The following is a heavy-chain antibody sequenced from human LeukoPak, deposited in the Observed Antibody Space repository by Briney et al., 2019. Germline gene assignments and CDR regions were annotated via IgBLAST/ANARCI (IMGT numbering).Heavy chain of an antibody. CDR2: IRDSGSST. CDR3: AKYGPQDSGSSHFDY. Sequence: GGALRLFCAASGFTFSSYAMSWVRQAPGKGLEWVSAIRDSGSSTHYADSVKGRFTTPRDNSKNTLFLQMNSLRAEDTAIYYCAKYGPQDSGSSHFDYWGQGALVTVSS. V-gene: IGHV3-23*01. CDR1: GFTFSSYA. D-gene: IGHD1-26*01. J-gene: IGHJ4*02.